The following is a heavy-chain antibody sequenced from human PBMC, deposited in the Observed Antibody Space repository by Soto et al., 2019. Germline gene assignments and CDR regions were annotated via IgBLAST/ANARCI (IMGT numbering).Heavy chain of an antibody. J-gene: IGHJ4*02. D-gene: IGHD4-17*01. CDR3: AATYDYGDSQDFDY. Sequence: EVQLVESGGGLVQPGGSLRLSCAASGFTFSSYSMNWVRQAPGKGLEWVSYISSSSSTIYYADSVKGRFTISRDNAKNSLYLQMNSLRAEDTAVYYCAATYDYGDSQDFDYWGQGTLVTVSS. CDR1: GFTFSSYS. V-gene: IGHV3-48*01. CDR2: ISSSSSTI.